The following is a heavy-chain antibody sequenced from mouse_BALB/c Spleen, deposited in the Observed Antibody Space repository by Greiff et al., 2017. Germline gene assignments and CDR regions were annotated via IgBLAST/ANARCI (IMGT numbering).Heavy chain of an antibody. D-gene: IGHD1-1*01. V-gene: IGHV5-17*02. CDR1: GFTFSSFG. Sequence: EVQLVESGGGLVQPGGSRKLSCAASGFTFSSFGMHWVRQAPEKGLEWVAYISSGSSTIYYADTVKGRFTISRDNPKNTLFLQMTSLRSEDTAMYYCARGGSSYGAMDYWGQGTSVTVSS. J-gene: IGHJ4*01. CDR2: ISSGSSTI. CDR3: ARGGSSYGAMDY.